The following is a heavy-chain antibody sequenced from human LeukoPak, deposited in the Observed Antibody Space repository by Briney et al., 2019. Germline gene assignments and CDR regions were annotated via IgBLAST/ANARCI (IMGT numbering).Heavy chain of an antibody. CDR1: GGPFSGYY. CDR3: ARGKNDFWSGYYTTPPDY. V-gene: IGHV4-34*01. J-gene: IGHJ4*02. CDR2: INHSGST. Sequence: PSETLSLTCAVYGGPFSGYYWSWIRQPPGKGLEWIGEINHSGSTNYNPSLKSRVTISVDTSKNQFSLKLSSVTAADTAVYYCARGKNDFWSGYYTTPPDYWGQGTLVTVSS. D-gene: IGHD3-3*01.